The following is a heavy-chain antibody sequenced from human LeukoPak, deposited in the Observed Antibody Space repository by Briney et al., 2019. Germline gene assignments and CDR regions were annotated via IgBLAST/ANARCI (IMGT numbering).Heavy chain of an antibody. V-gene: IGHV3-72*01. Sequence: GGSLRLSCAASGFTFSGHDMDWVRQAPGKGLEWVGRSRNKANSYTTEYAASVKGRFTISRDDSKNSLYLQMNRLKTEDTAVYYCARATGAFDIWGQGTMVTVSS. CDR2: SRNKANSYTT. CDR1: GFTFSGHD. D-gene: IGHD1-14*01. J-gene: IGHJ3*02. CDR3: ARATGAFDI.